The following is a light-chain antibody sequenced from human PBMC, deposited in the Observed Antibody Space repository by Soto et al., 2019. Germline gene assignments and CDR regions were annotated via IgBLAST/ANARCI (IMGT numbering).Light chain of an antibody. CDR3: SSYTSSSTVV. Sequence: QSALTQPPSVSGSPGQSVTISCTGTSSDVGSYNRVSWYQQPPGTAPKLMIYEVSNRPSGVPDRFSGSKSGNTASLTISGLRAEDEADYYCSSYTSSSTVVFGGGPKLTVL. CDR1: SSDVGSYNR. CDR2: EVS. V-gene: IGLV2-18*02. J-gene: IGLJ2*01.